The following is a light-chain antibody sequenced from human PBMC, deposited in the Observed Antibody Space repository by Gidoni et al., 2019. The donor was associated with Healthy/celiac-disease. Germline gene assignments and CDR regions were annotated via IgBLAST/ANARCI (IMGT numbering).Light chain of an antibody. CDR2: QDS. J-gene: IGLJ2*01. CDR1: KLGDKY. Sequence: SYELTQPPSVSVSPGQTASITCSGDKLGDKYACWYQQKPGQSPVLVIYQDSKRPSGIPERFSCSNSGNTATLTIRGTQAMDEADYYCQAWDSSTEVVFGGGTKLTVL. CDR3: QAWDSSTEVV. V-gene: IGLV3-1*01.